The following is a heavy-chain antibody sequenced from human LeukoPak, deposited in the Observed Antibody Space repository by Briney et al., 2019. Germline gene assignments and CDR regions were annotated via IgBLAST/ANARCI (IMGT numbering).Heavy chain of an antibody. CDR2: ISGSGSST. V-gene: IGHV3-23*01. Sequence: GGSLRLSCAVSGFTFSNYAMSWVRQAPGKGLEWVSGISGSGSSTYYADSVKGRFTISRDNSKNTLYLQMNSLRAEDTAVYYCAKSVAVAGTAFDYWGQGTLVTVSS. CDR3: AKSVAVAGTAFDY. J-gene: IGHJ4*02. CDR1: GFTFSNYA. D-gene: IGHD6-19*01.